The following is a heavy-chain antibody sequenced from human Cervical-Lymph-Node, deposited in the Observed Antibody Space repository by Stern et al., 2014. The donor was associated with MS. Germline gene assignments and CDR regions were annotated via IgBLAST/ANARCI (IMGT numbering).Heavy chain of an antibody. CDR3: ARQRYFDY. CDR1: GNNLTSYW. V-gene: IGHV5-51*01. Sequence: VQIGPSGPEVKRPGESLKISCQASGNNLTSYWIGWVRQMPGQGLEGPRIIFPGGSDIRYSPSFQGQVTISADKSSSTAYLQWNNLKASDTAIYYCARQRYFDYWGQGTLVTVSS. CDR2: IFPGGSDI. J-gene: IGHJ4*02.